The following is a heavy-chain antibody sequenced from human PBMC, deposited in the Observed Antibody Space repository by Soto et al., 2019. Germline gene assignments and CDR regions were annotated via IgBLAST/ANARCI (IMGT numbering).Heavy chain of an antibody. V-gene: IGHV3-48*02. J-gene: IGHJ4*02. CDR2: ISSSSSTI. CDR3: ARGIVDTAMVSDY. D-gene: IGHD5-18*01. Sequence: PVGSLGLSCAVSGFTFSSYSMNWVRQAPGKGLEWVSYISSSSSTIYYADSVKGRFTISRDNAKNSLYLQMNSLRDEDTAVYYCARGIVDTAMVSDYWGQGTLVTVSS. CDR1: GFTFSSYS.